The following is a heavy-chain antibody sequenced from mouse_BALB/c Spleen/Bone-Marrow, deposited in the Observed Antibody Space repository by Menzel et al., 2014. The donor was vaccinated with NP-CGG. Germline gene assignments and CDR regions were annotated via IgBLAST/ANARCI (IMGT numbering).Heavy chain of an antibody. CDR3: ARGGDYYGSSSFAY. J-gene: IGHJ3*01. D-gene: IGHD1-1*01. CDR2: IAPGSGST. V-gene: IGHV1S41*01. CDR1: GYTFTSYW. Sequence: DLVRPGASVKLSCKASGYTFTSYWINWIKQRPGQGLEWIGRIAPGSGSTYYNEMFKGKATLTVDTSSSTAYIQLSSLSSVDSAVYFCARGGDYYGSSSFAYWGQGTLVTVSA.